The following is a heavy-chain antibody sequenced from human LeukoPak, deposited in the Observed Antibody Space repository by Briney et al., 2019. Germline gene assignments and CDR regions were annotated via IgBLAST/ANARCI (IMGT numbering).Heavy chain of an antibody. CDR2: ISYDGSNK. D-gene: IGHD3-3*01. J-gene: IGHJ4*02. CDR3: ARDLERYYDLEGRSGY. V-gene: IGHV3-30-3*01. CDR1: GFTFSSYA. Sequence: PGGSLRLSCAASGFTFSSYAMHWVRQAPGKGLEWVAVISYDGSNKYYADSVKGRFTISRDNSKNTLYLQMNSLRAEDTAVYYCARDLERYYDLEGRSGYWGQGTLVTVSS.